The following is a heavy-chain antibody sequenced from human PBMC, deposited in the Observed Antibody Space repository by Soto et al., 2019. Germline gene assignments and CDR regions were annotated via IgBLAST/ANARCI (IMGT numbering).Heavy chain of an antibody. CDR3: ARINPGAGYYYGMDV. CDR1: GGSTSSSLYQ. CDR2: IYYSGST. D-gene: IGHD3-10*01. V-gene: IGHV4-39*07. J-gene: IGHJ6*02. Sequence: SETLSLTCTVSGGSTSSSLYQWVWIRQPPGKGLEWIATIYYSGSTNYNPSLKSRVTTSVDTSKNQFSLKLSSVTAVDTAVYYCARINPGAGYYYGMDVWGQGTTVTVSS.